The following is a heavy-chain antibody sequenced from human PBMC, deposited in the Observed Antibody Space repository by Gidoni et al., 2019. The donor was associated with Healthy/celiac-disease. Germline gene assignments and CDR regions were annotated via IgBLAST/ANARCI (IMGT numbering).Heavy chain of an antibody. J-gene: IGHJ4*02. CDR2: ISGSGGST. CDR1: GFPFSSYA. V-gene: IGHV3-23*01. CDR3: AKGGPYSDYTWFDY. Sequence: EVQLLESGGGLVPPGGSLRLSCAASGFPFSSYAMNWGRQAPGKGLEWVSAISGSGGSTYHADSVKGRFTISRDNSKKMLYVQMNSLSAEDTAVYYCAKGGPYSDYTWFDYWGQGTLVTVSS. D-gene: IGHD4-4*01.